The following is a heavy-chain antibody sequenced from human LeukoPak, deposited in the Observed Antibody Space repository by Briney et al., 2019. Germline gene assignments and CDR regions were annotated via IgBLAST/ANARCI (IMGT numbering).Heavy chain of an antibody. CDR2: ITSSGGTI. CDR3: AREVMGVAVTGTIDY. Sequence: GGSLRLSCAASGFTFSDYYMSWIRQAPGKGLEWVSYITSSGGTIYYADSVKGRFTISRDNAKSSLYLQMNSPSADDPAVYYCAREVMGVAVTGTIDYWGQGTLVTVSS. CDR1: GFTFSDYY. D-gene: IGHD6-19*01. J-gene: IGHJ4*02. V-gene: IGHV3-11*01.